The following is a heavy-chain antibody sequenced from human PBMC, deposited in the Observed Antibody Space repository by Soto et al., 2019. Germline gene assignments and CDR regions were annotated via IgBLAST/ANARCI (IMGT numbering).Heavy chain of an antibody. CDR1: GFTFSSYG. V-gene: IGHV3-33*01. Sequence: PGGSLRLSCAASGFTFSSYGMHWVRQAPGKGLEWVAVIWYDGSNKYYADSVKGRFTISRDNSKNTLYLQMNSLRAEDTAVYYCARQLSLLWFGERHPRGYYYYGMDVWGQGTKVTVSS. CDR2: IWYDGSNK. J-gene: IGHJ6*02. D-gene: IGHD3-10*01. CDR3: ARQLSLLWFGERHPRGYYYYGMDV.